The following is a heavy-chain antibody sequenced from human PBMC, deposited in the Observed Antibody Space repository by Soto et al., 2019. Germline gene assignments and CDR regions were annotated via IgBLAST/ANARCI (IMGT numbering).Heavy chain of an antibody. CDR3: ARAPGYSGMDV. CDR2: INAGNGNT. J-gene: IGHJ6*02. CDR1: GYTFTSYA. V-gene: IGHV1-3*05. Sequence: QVQLVQSGAEEKKPGASVKVSCKASGYTFTSYAMHWVRQAPGQRREWMGWINAGNGNTKYSQKFQGRVTITRDTPASTAYMALSRLRSEDTAVYYCARAPGYSGMDVWGQGTTVTVSS.